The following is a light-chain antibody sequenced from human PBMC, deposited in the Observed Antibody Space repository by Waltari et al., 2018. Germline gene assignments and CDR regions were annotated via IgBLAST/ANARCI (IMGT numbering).Light chain of an antibody. J-gene: IGLJ2*01. CDR1: SSNIGSNT. CDR3: AAWDDSLNGVV. CDR2: SNN. Sequence: QSVLTQPPSASGTPGQRVTISCSGSSSNIGSNTVNWYQQLHGTAPKLLIYSNNQRPSGVPDRFSCSKSGTSASLAISGLQSEDEADYYCAAWDDSLNGVVFGGGTKLTVL. V-gene: IGLV1-44*01.